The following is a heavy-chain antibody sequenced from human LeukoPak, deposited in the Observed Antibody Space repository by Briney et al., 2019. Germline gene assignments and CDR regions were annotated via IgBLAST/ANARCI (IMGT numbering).Heavy chain of an antibody. CDR2: INRDGGTT. CDR1: GFTFSSYW. CDR3: ARSDYGGNSDDAFDI. Sequence: GGSLRLSCAASGFTFSSYWMHWVRQVPGKGLVWVSRINRDGGTTGYSDSVKGRFTISRDNAKNTLYLQMNGLRAEDTAVYYCARSDYGGNSDDAFDIWGQGTMVTVS. J-gene: IGHJ3*02. V-gene: IGHV3-74*01. D-gene: IGHD4-23*01.